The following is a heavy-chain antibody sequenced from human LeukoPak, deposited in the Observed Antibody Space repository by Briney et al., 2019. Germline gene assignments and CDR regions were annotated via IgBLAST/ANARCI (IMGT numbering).Heavy chain of an antibody. V-gene: IGHV3-74*01. CDR3: AKEYSSSSRSAFDI. CDR2: IFNDAGGA. CDR1: GFTFSKYW. J-gene: IGHJ3*02. Sequence: GGSLRLSCAASGFTFSKYWMHWVRQAPGKGLVWVSRIFNDAGGAAYADSVRGRFTISRDNSKNTLYLQMNSLRAEDTAVYYCAKEYSSSSRSAFDIWGQGTMVTVSS. D-gene: IGHD6-6*01.